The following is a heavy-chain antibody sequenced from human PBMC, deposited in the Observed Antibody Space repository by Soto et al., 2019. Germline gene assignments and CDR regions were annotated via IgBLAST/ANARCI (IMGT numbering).Heavy chain of an antibody. CDR1: GFTFYYYT. Sequence: GGSLRLSCAASGFTFYYYTMHWVRQAPGKGLEWVSLISWDGGSTYYADSVKGRFTISRDNSKNSLYLQMNSLRTEDTALYYCAILMGYCSSTSCYGPHDAFDIWGQGTMVTVSS. V-gene: IGHV3-43*01. CDR2: ISWDGGST. D-gene: IGHD2-2*01. CDR3: AILMGYCSSTSCYGPHDAFDI. J-gene: IGHJ3*02.